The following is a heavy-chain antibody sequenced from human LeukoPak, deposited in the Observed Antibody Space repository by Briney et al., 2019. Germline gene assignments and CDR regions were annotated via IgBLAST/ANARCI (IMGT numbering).Heavy chain of an antibody. CDR2: ISSSSSYI. V-gene: IGHV3-21*01. J-gene: IGHJ6*03. CDR3: ARSGIKMVRGVIIKSPYHMDV. CDR1: GFTISSYS. Sequence: PGGSLRLSCAASGFTISSYSMNWVRQAPGKGLEWVSSISSSSSYIYYADSVKGRFTISRDNAKKSLYLQMNSLRAEDTAVYYCARSGIKMVRGVIIKSPYHMDVWGKGTTVTVSS. D-gene: IGHD3-10*01.